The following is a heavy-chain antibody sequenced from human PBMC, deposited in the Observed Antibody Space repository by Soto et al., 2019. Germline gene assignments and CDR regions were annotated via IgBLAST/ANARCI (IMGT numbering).Heavy chain of an antibody. Sequence: EVQLLESGGGLVQPGGSLRLSCAASGFTFSSYAMSWVRQAPGKGLEWVSAISGSGGSTYYADYVKGRFTISSDNSKNTLYLQMNTLRAEDTAVYYCAKKLRPGGYSYVGAETNFDYWGQGTLVTVSS. CDR2: ISGSGGST. J-gene: IGHJ4*02. D-gene: IGHD5-18*01. CDR3: AKKLRPGGYSYVGAETNFDY. V-gene: IGHV3-23*01. CDR1: GFTFSSYA.